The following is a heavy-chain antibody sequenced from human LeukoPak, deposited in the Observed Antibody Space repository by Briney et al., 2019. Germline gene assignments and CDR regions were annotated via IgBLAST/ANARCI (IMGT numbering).Heavy chain of an antibody. D-gene: IGHD2-2*01. V-gene: IGHV4-34*01. CDR1: GGSFSGYY. CDR2: INHSGST. CDR3: ARRAPAAMRSIDY. J-gene: IGHJ4*02. Sequence: SETLSLTCAVYGGSFSGYYWSWIRQPPGKGLEWIGEINHSGSTNYNPSLKSRVTISVDTSKNQFSLKLSSVTAADTAVYYCARRAPAAMRSIDYWGQGTLVTVSS.